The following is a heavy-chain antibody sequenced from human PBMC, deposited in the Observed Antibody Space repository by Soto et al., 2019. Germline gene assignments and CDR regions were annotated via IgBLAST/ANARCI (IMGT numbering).Heavy chain of an antibody. CDR2: IIPIFGTA. V-gene: IGHV1-69*12. D-gene: IGHD5-12*01. CDR3: ARVGVDIVATAGRGYYYYYGMDV. CDR1: GGTFSSYA. Sequence: QVQLVQSGAEVKKPGSSVKVSCKASGGTFSSYAISWVRQAPGQGLEWMGGIIPIFGTANYAQKFQGRVTITADESTSTAYMELSSLRSEDTAVYYCARVGVDIVATAGRGYYYYYGMDVWGQGTTVTVSS. J-gene: IGHJ6*02.